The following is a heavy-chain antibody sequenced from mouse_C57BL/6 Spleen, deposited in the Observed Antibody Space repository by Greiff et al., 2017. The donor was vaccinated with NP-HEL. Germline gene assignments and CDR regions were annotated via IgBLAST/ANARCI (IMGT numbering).Heavy chain of an antibody. CDR2: IYPGDGDT. Sequence: QVQLQQSGPELVKPGASVKISCKASGYAFSSSWMNWVKQRPGKGLEWIGRIYPGDGDTNYNGKFKGKATLTADKSSSTAYMQLSSLTSEDSAVYFCARFGDYYDYDEAYWGQGTLVTVSA. CDR3: ARFGDYYDYDEAY. CDR1: GYAFSSSW. D-gene: IGHD2-4*01. V-gene: IGHV1-82*01. J-gene: IGHJ3*01.